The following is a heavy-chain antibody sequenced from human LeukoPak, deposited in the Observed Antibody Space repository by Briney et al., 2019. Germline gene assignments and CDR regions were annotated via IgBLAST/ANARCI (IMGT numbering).Heavy chain of an antibody. D-gene: IGHD3-16*01. CDR1: GFTFSSYG. J-gene: IGHJ3*02. CDR3: AKDRDDYVWGSYLGAFDI. CDR2: ISGSGGST. Sequence: GGSLRLSCVGSGFTFSSYGMHWVRQAPGKGLEWFSLISGSGGSTYYAESVKGRFTISRDNSKNTLYLQMNSLRAEDTAVFYCAKDRDDYVWGSYLGAFDIWGQGTMVTVSS. V-gene: IGHV3-23*01.